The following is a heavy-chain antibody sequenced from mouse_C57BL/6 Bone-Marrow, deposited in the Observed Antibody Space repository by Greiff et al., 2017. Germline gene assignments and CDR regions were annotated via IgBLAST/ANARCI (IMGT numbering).Heavy chain of an antibody. CDR2: IDPSDSYT. J-gene: IGHJ3*01. CDR3: ARPNRAWSAY. V-gene: IGHV1-50*01. Sequence: QVQLQQPGAELVKPGASVKLSCKASGYTFTSYWMQWVKQRPGQGLEWIGEIDPSDSYTNYNQKFKGKATLTVDTSSSTAYMQLSSLTSEDSAVXDCARPNRAWSAYWGQGTLVTVSA. CDR1: GYTFTSYW.